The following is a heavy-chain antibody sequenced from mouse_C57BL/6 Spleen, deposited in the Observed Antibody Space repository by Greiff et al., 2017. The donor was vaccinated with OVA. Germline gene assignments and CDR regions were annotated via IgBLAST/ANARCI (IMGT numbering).Heavy chain of an antibody. V-gene: IGHV1-63*01. CDR2: IYPGGGYT. J-gene: IGHJ4*01. Sequence: VKLQQSGAELVRPGTSVKMSCKASGYTFTNYWIGWAKQRPGHGLEWIGDIYPGGGYTNYNEKFKGKATLTADKSSSTAYMQFSSLTSEDSAIYYCARNIGKGSAMDYWGQGTSVTVSS. CDR3: ARNIGKGSAMDY. D-gene: IGHD2-14*01. CDR1: GYTFTNYW.